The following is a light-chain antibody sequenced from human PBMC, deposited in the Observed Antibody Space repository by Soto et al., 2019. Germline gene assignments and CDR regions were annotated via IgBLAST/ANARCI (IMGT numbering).Light chain of an antibody. CDR1: DSNIVTNY. V-gene: IGLV1-47*01. CDR2: RNS. J-gene: IGLJ2*01. Sequence: QSVLTQPPSASGTPGQRVSISCSGRDSNIVTNYVYWYQQVPGAAPKLLIYRNSQRPSGVPDRFSGSKSGSSASLAISGLRAEDEADYYCASWDDSLSGHVLFGGGTKLTVL. CDR3: ASWDDSLSGHVL.